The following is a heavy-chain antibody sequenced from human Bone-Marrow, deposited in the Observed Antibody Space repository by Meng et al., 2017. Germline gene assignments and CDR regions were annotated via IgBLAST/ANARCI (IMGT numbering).Heavy chain of an antibody. CDR3: AREGLLWFGELDY. V-gene: IGHV3-74*01. J-gene: IGHJ4*02. Sequence: GESLKISCAASGFTFSSYWMHWVRQAPGKGLVWVSSINSDGSSTSYADSVKGRFTISRDNAKNTLYLQMNSLRAEDTAVYYCAREGLLWFGELDYWGQGALVTVSS. CDR1: GFTFSSYW. D-gene: IGHD3-10*01. CDR2: INSDGSST.